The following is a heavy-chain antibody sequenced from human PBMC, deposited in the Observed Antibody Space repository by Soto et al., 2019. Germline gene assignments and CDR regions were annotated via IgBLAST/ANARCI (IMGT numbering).Heavy chain of an antibody. CDR3: ARLIQQLEDYYYGMDV. V-gene: IGHV1-69*06. Sequence: ASVKVSCKASGGTFSSYAISWVRQAPGQGLEWMGGIIPIFGTANYAQKFQGRVTITADKSTSTAYMELSSPRSEDTAVYYCARLIQQLEDYYYGMDVWGQGTTVTVSS. J-gene: IGHJ6*02. CDR2: IIPIFGTA. D-gene: IGHD6-6*01. CDR1: GGTFSSYA.